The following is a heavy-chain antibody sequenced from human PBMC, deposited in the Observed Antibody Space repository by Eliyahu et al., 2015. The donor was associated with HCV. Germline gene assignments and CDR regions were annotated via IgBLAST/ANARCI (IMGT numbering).Heavy chain of an antibody. CDR3: TARGADWLIRRGVMDAFDI. CDR2: IKSKTXGGTT. D-gene: IGHD3/OR15-3a*01. V-gene: IGHV3-15*01. Sequence: EVQLVESGGGLVKPGGSLRLSCSASGFXFSNXWLGWVRQAPGKGLEWVGRIKSKTXGGTTDYAAPVKGRFTISRDDSKNTLYLQMNSLKTEDTAVYYCTARGADWLIRRGVMDAFDIWGQGTMVTVSS. CDR1: GFXFSNXW. J-gene: IGHJ3*02.